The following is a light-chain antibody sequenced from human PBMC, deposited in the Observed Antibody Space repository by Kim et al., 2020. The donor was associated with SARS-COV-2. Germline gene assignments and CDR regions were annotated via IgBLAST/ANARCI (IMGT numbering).Light chain of an antibody. CDR1: SSDVGGYKF. J-gene: IGLJ1*01. CDR2: DVN. Sequence: QSALTQPRSVSGSPGQSVTISCTGTSSDVGGYKFVSWYQQHPGKAPKLLIFDVNKRPSGVPDRFSGSKSGNTASLTISRLQAEDEADYYCCSFAGGYTYVFGTGTKVSGL. CDR3: CSFAGGYTYV. V-gene: IGLV2-11*01.